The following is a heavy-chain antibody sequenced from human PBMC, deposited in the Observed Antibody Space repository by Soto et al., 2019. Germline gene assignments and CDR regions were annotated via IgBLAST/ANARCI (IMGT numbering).Heavy chain of an antibody. V-gene: IGHV1-18*01. CDR2: ISGYNGDT. Sequence: QGQLVQSGAEVKKPGASVKVSCKASGYTFTRYGTSWVRQAPGQGLEWMGWISGYNGDTNYAQKFQGRVTMTIDTSTLTTYMVLRSLTSDDTAVYYCAKNGQPPYYYYGMDVWGQGTTVTVSS. CDR1: GYTFTRYG. J-gene: IGHJ6*02. D-gene: IGHD2-8*01. CDR3: AKNGQPPYYYYGMDV.